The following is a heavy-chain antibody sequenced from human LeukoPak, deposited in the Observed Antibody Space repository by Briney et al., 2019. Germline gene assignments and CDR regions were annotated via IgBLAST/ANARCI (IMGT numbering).Heavy chain of an antibody. Sequence: PSGTLSLTCTVSGGSISSYYWSWIRQPPGKGLEWIGYIYYSGSTNYNPSLKSRVTISVDTSKNQFSLKLSSVTAADTAVYYCARLVLGPYYFDYWGQGTLVTVSA. CDR1: GGSISSYY. CDR2: IYYSGST. CDR3: ARLVLGPYYFDY. D-gene: IGHD3-10*01. V-gene: IGHV4-59*08. J-gene: IGHJ4*02.